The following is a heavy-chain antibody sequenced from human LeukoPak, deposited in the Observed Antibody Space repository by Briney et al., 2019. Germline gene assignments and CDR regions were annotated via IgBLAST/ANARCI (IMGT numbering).Heavy chain of an antibody. J-gene: IGHJ4*02. Sequence: AGGSLRLSCAASGFTVSSNYMSWVRQAPGKGLEWVSVIYSGGSTYYADSVKGRFTISRDNSKNTLYLQMNSLRAEDTAVYYCARDRSYYDSSGYYNYYFDYWGQGTLDTVSS. D-gene: IGHD3-22*01. CDR3: ARDRSYYDSSGYYNYYFDY. CDR2: IYSGGST. V-gene: IGHV3-66*02. CDR1: GFTVSSNY.